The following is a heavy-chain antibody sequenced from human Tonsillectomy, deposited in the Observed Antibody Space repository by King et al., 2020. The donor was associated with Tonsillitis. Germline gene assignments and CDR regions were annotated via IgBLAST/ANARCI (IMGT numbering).Heavy chain of an antibody. D-gene: IGHD3-3*01. V-gene: IGHV2-26*01. J-gene: IGHJ4*02. CDR3: ARIQPIAEEWGIFGSDYYSLYFDY. CDR1: GFSLSNARMG. Sequence: VTLKESGPVLVKPTETLTLTCTVSGFSLSNARMGVSWIRQPPGKALEWLAHIFSNDEKSYSTSLKSRLTISKDTSKSQVVLTMTNMDPVDTATYYCARIQPIAEEWGIFGSDYYSLYFDYWGQGTLVTVSS. CDR2: IFSNDEK.